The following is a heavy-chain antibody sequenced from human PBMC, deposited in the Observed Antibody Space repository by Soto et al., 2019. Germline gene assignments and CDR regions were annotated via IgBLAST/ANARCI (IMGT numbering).Heavy chain of an antibody. CDR3: ARPDEGGYSSNHHYYYALDV. J-gene: IGHJ6*02. CDR1: GGTFRSYS. Sequence: QVQLVQSGAEVKKPGSSVKVSCKASGGTFRSYSISWVRQAPGQGLEWMGGIIPIFDITNYAQKFQGRVTITADESTSTAYMELSSLGSDDTADYYCARPDEGGYSSNHHYYYALDVWGQGTTVTV. CDR2: IIPIFDIT. V-gene: IGHV1-69*01. D-gene: IGHD3-22*01.